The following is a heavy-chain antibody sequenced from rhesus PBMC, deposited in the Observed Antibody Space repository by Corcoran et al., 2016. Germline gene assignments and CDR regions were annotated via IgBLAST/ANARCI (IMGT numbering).Heavy chain of an antibody. J-gene: IGHJ5-1*01. D-gene: IGHD1-26*01. V-gene: IGHV4-169*01. Sequence: QLQLQESGPGLVKPSETLSVTCAVSGGSISSSYWSWIRQAPGKGLEGIGYIDGSGRSTNYNPSLKCRVTLAVDTSKNQFSLKLSSVTAADTAVYDCVRGRMELRRSYNRFDVWGPGVLVTVSS. CDR1: GGSISSSY. CDR3: VRGRMELRRSYNRFDV. CDR2: IDGSGRST.